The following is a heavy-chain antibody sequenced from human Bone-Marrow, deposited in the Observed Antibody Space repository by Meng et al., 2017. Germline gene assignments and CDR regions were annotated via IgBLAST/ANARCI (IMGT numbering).Heavy chain of an antibody. J-gene: IGHJ4*02. Sequence: AAVKVSRKHSGYTFTGYYMRWVRPAPGQGLEWMGRINPNSGGTNYAQKLQGRVTMTRDTSNSTAYMELSRLRSDDTAVYYCARDLTYIRHVDWLFLSPCFDCWGQGTLVTVSS. V-gene: IGHV1-2*06. CDR2: INPNSGGT. CDR1: GYTFTGYY. CDR3: ARDLTYIRHVDWLFLSPCFDC. D-gene: IGHD3-9*01.